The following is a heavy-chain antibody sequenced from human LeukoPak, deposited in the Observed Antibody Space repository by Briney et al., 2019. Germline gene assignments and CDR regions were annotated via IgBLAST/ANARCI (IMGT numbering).Heavy chain of an antibody. Sequence: SDTLSLTCTVSGGPKRIYYWRGPREPRGRGREWIGYIYYCGSTNYNPSLKRRVPISVDTSKNQISLNLTSVTAADTAMYYCARKRREIDRACDIWGQGTMITVSS. V-gene: IGHV4-59*07. J-gene: IGHJ3*02. CDR1: GGPKRIYY. CDR3: ARKRREIDRACDI. D-gene: IGHD2/OR15-2a*01. CDR2: IYYCGST.